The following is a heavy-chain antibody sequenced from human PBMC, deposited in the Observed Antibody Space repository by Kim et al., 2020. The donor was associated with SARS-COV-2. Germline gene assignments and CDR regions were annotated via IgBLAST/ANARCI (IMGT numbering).Heavy chain of an antibody. V-gene: IGHV3-48*03. CDR2: ISNSGTTT. D-gene: IGHD3-10*01. Sequence: GGSLRLSCAASGFIYSDYAMNWVRQAPGKGLEWLSYISNSGTTTYYADSVKGRFTISRDNAKNSLYLQMNSLRAEDTAVYYCAKYGLGSFFHIWGQGTMVTVSS. CDR1: GFIYSDYA. J-gene: IGHJ3*02. CDR3: AKYGLGSFFHI.